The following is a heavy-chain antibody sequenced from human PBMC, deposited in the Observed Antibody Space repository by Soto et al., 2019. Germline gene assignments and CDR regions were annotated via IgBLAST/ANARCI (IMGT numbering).Heavy chain of an antibody. V-gene: IGHV3-23*04. D-gene: IGHD5-12*01. CDR1: GFTFSNYA. Sequence: ELHVVESGGGLVQPGGSLRLSCVASGFTFSNYAMNWVRQAPGRGLEWVSSIIGSGGRTNYADSVKGRFTISRDNSKSTVFLQMNSLRAEDTAVYYCAKDKSGYDLWGFDMWGQGTMVTVSS. CDR2: IIGSGGRT. J-gene: IGHJ3*02. CDR3: AKDKSGYDLWGFDM.